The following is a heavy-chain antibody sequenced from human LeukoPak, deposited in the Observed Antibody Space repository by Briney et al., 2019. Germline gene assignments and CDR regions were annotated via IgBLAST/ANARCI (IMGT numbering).Heavy chain of an antibody. Sequence: PSQTLSLTCTVSGGSISSGGYYWSWIRQHPGKGLEWIGYIYYSGSTYYNPSLKSRVTISVDTSKNQFSLKLSSVTAADTAVYYCAREGNCSGGSCYLGFFDYWGQGTLVTVSS. CDR1: GGSISSGGYY. CDR3: AREGNCSGGSCYLGFFDY. V-gene: IGHV4-31*03. J-gene: IGHJ4*02. D-gene: IGHD2-15*01. CDR2: IYYSGST.